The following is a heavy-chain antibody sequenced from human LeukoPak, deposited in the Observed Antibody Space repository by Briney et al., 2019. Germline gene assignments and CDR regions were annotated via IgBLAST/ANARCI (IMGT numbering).Heavy chain of an antibody. V-gene: IGHV4-39*07. CDR1: GGSISSSSYY. D-gene: IGHD4-17*01. CDR3: ATRDYGDYVY. CDR2: IYYSGST. J-gene: IGHJ4*02. Sequence: SEALSLTCTVSGGSISSSSYYWGWIRQPPGKGLEWIGSIYYSGSTYYNPSLKSRVTISVDTSKNQFSLKLSSVTAADTAVYYCATRDYGDYVYWGQGTLVTVSS.